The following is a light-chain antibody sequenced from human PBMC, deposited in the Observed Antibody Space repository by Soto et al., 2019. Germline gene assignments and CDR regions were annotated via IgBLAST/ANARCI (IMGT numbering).Light chain of an antibody. Sequence: QSVLTQPPSVSGAPGQRVTISCTGSSSNIGAGYDVHWYQQLPGTAPKLLMYGKTNRPSGIPDRLSGSKSGTSASLAIPGLQAEDEADYYCQSYDSSLTDSRVFGGGTKLTVL. J-gene: IGLJ3*02. CDR2: GKT. CDR3: QSYDSSLTDSRV. CDR1: SSNIGAGYD. V-gene: IGLV1-40*01.